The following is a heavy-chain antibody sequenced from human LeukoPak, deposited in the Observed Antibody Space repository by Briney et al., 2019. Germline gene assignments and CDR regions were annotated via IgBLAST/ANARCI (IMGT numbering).Heavy chain of an antibody. D-gene: IGHD3-10*01. V-gene: IGHV5-51*01. CDR1: GYSFTSYW. Sequence: GESLKISCKGSGYSFTSYWIGWVRQMPGKGLEWMGIIYPGDSDTRYSPSFQGQVTISADKSISTAYLQWSSLKASDSAMYYCARDYGSGSSIRGFDPWGQGTLVTVSS. CDR2: IYPGDSDT. CDR3: ARDYGSGSSIRGFDP. J-gene: IGHJ5*02.